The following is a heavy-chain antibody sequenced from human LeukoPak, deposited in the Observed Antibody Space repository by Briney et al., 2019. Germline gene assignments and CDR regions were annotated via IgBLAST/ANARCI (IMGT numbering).Heavy chain of an antibody. D-gene: IGHD6-13*01. CDR2: ISYDGSAE. Sequence: GGSLRLSCAASGFTFSNYGMHWVRQAPGKGLEWVAVISYDGSAEYYVDSVKGRFAIYRDNSRNTLYLQMNSLRPEDTAVYYCAKELTRGSSWYEDYWGQGTLVTVSS. CDR1: GFTFSNYG. J-gene: IGHJ4*02. CDR3: AKELTRGSSWYEDY. V-gene: IGHV3-30*18.